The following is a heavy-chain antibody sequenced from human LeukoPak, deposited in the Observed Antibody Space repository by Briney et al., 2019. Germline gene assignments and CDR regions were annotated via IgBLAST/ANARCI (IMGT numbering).Heavy chain of an antibody. CDR2: IYPGDSDT. CDR3: ARGHGMDV. V-gene: IGHV5-51*01. J-gene: IGHJ6*02. CDR1: GYSFTTYW. Sequence: GESLEISLKGSGYSFTTYWIGWGRPRPGKGVEWMGIIYPGDSDTRYSPSFQGQVTISADKSISTAYLQWSSLKASDTAIYYCARGHGMDVWGQGTTVTVSS.